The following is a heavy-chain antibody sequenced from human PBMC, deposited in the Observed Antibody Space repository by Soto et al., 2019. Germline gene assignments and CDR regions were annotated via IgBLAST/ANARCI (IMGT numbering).Heavy chain of an antibody. J-gene: IGHJ6*02. CDR3: VKGYWKGDF. Sequence: EVPLLESGGGLVQPGGSLRLSCAASGFTFSTYAMNWVRQAPGNGLEWVSAISGSGGSIHYADSVKGRFTISRDNSKNTLYLQMNSLRDEDTAVYNCVKGYWKGDFWGPATTVTVSS. D-gene: IGHD1-1*01. CDR1: GFTFSTYA. V-gene: IGHV3-23*01. CDR2: ISGSGGSI.